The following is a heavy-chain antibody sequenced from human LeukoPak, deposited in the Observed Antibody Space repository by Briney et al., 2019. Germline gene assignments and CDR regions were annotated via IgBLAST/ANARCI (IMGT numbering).Heavy chain of an antibody. CDR1: GYNFTSYT. D-gene: IGHD1-26*01. CDR2: INTNTGNP. Sequence: ASVKVSCKASGYNFTSYTLNWVRQAPGQGLEWMGWINTNTGNPTYAQGFTGRFVFSLDTSVSTAYLQISSLKAEDTAVYYCAAHHDVRGSYWFDPWGQGTLVTVSS. V-gene: IGHV7-4-1*02. CDR3: AAHHDVRGSYWFDP. J-gene: IGHJ5*02.